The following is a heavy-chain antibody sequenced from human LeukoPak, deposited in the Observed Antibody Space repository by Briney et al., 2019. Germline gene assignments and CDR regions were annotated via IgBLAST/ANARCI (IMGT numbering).Heavy chain of an antibody. CDR3: ARRRREYYYGSGSYSYLNYFDY. D-gene: IGHD3-10*01. CDR1: GGSFRGYY. V-gene: IGHV4-34*01. J-gene: IGHJ4*02. Sequence: SETLSLTCAVYGGSFRGYYWSWIRQPPGKGLEWIGEINHSGSTNYNPSLKGRVTISVDTSKNQFSLKLSSVTAADTAVYYCARRRREYYYGSGSYSYLNYFDYWGQGTLVTVSS. CDR2: INHSGST.